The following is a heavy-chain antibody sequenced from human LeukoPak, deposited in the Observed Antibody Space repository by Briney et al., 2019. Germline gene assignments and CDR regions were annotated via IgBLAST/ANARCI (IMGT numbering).Heavy chain of an antibody. D-gene: IGHD2-2*01. CDR3: ARARNIVVVPAALWTAFDI. CDR2: IKQDGSEK. V-gene: IGHV3-7*01. Sequence: GGSLRLSCAASGFTFSSYWMSWVRQAPGKGLEWVANIKQDGSEKYYVDSVKGRFTISRDNAKNSLYLQMNSLRAEDTAVYYCARARNIVVVPAALWTAFDIWGQGTMVTVSS. J-gene: IGHJ3*02. CDR1: GFTFSSYW.